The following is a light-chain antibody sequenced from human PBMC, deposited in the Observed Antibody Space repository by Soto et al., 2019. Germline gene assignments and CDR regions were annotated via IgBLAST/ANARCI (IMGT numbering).Light chain of an antibody. J-gene: IGKJ2*01. CDR1: QSVTSDF. Sequence: EIVLTQSPGTLSLSPGERATLSCRASQSVTSDFLAWYHQKPGQAPRLLIYCASTRAAGVPDRFSGSGSGTDFTLTITRLEPEDFAVYYCQQYGRSSLMFTFVQGSKLGV. CDR2: CAS. CDR3: QQYGRSSLMFT. V-gene: IGKV3-20*01.